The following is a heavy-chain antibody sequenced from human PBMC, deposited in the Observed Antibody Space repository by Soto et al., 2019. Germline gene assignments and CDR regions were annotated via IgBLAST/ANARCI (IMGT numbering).Heavy chain of an antibody. V-gene: IGHV5-51*01. CDR3: ARSASYSYDSSGYNPGGLYYGMDV. J-gene: IGHJ6*02. D-gene: IGHD3-22*01. Sequence: GESLKICCRGAGGSFTDYWIGWVCQRPGKGLEWMGIIYPGDSDTRYSPSFQGQVTISADKSISTAYLQWSSLKASDTAMYYCARSASYSYDSSGYNPGGLYYGMDVWGQGTTVTVSS. CDR1: GGSFTDYW. CDR2: IYPGDSDT.